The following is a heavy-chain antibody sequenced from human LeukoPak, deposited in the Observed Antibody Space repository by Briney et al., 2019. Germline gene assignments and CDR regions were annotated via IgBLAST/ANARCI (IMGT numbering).Heavy chain of an antibody. CDR3: ARVGSGSYRLDY. J-gene: IGHJ4*02. Sequence: PSETLSLTCAVTGGSISSSNWWSWVRQPPGKGLEWIGEIYHSGSTNYNPSLKSRVTISVDKSKNQFSLKLSSVTAADTAVYYCARVGSGSYRLDYWGQGTLVTVSS. CDR1: GGSISSSNW. V-gene: IGHV4-4*02. D-gene: IGHD3-10*01. CDR2: IYHSGST.